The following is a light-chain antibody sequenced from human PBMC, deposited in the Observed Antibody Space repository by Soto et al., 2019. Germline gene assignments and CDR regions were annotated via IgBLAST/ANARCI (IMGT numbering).Light chain of an antibody. CDR1: QSFSSW. CDR2: DAS. V-gene: IGKV1-5*01. CDR3: QQYNSYSLT. J-gene: IGKJ4*01. Sequence: DIQMTQSPSTLSASVGDRVIITCRASQSFSSWLAWYQQKPGKAPNLLIYDASTLESGVPSRSSGSGSGTEFTLTISSLQPDDSATYYCQQYNSYSLTFGGGTKVDIK.